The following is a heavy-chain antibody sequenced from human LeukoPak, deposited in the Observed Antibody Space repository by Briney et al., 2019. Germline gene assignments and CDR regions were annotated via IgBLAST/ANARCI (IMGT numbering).Heavy chain of an antibody. CDR2: IRDSGSST. CDR1: GFTFSSYA. V-gene: IGHV3-23*01. D-gene: IGHD1-26*01. CDR3: AKYGPQDSGSSHFDY. J-gene: IGHJ4*02. Sequence: GGALRLSCAASGFTFSSYATSWVRQAPGKGLEWVSAIRDSGSSTHYADSVKGRFTTSRDNSKNMLFLQMNSLRAEDTAIYYCAKYGPQDSGSSHFDYWGQGALVTVSS.